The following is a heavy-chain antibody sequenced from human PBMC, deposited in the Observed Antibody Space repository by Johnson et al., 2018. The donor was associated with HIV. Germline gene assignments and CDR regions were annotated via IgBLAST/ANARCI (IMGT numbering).Heavy chain of an antibody. V-gene: IGHV3-15*01. CDR2: ITRKTDGETT. D-gene: IGHD2-21*01. J-gene: IGHJ3*02. Sequence: VQLVESGGGVVRPGRSLRLSCAASGFTFTNSWMHWVRQAPGKGLEWVGRITRKTDGETTDYTTPVKGRFTISRDVSKNTLYLQMNSLKTEDTAVYYCAKDIWEYCGGDCSPGSAFDIWGQGTMVTVSS. CDR3: AKDIWEYCGGDCSPGSAFDI. CDR1: GFTFTNSW.